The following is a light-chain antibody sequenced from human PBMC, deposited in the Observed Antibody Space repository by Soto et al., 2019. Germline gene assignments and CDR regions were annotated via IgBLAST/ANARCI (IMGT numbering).Light chain of an antibody. CDR3: QQYNSWLWT. CDR2: AAS. V-gene: IGKV1-5*01. Sequence: DIQMTQSPSTLSGSVGDRVTITCRASQTISSWLAWYQQKPGKAPKLLIYAASSLQSGVPSRFSGSGSGTEFTLIISSLQSEDSAVYYCQQYNSWLWTFGQGTKVDI. J-gene: IGKJ1*01. CDR1: QTISSW.